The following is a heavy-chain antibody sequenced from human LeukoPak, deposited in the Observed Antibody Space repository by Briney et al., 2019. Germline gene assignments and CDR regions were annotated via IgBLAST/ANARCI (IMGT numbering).Heavy chain of an antibody. CDR3: ARGASNYGNWEVAY. J-gene: IGHJ4*02. V-gene: IGHV3-74*01. D-gene: IGHD4-11*01. Sequence: PGGSLRLSCGASGFTFGTYWMHWVRQAPGKGLVWVSGINSDGGTTTYADSVKGRFTISRDNAKNSLYLQMNSLRAEDTAMYYCARGASNYGNWEVAYWGQGTLVTVSS. CDR1: GFTFGTYW. CDR2: INSDGGTT.